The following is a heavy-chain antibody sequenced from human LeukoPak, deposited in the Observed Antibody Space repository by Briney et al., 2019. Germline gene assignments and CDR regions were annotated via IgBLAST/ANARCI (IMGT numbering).Heavy chain of an antibody. D-gene: IGHD4-17*01. CDR2: INHSGST. CDR1: GGSFSGYY. V-gene: IGHV4-34*01. J-gene: IGHJ4*02. Sequence: PSETLSLTCAVYGGSFSGYYWSWIRQPPGKGLEWIGEINHSGSTNYNPSLKSRVTISVDTSKNQFSLKLSSVTAADTAVYYCARVVYDYGDYYFDYWGQGTLVTVSS. CDR3: ARVVYDYGDYYFDY.